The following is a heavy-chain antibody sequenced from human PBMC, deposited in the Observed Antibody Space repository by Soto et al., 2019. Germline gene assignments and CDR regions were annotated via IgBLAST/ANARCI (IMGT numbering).Heavy chain of an antibody. J-gene: IGHJ5*02. Sequence: EVQLLESGGGLVQPGGSLRLSCAASGLTFSSYAMNWVRQAPGKGLEWVSAISGSGGSTYYADSVKGRFTISRDNSKNTLYSQMYSLRAEDTAVYFCAKSPSVVLVPSTLGGNNWFDPWGQGTLVTVSS. V-gene: IGHV3-23*01. CDR1: GLTFSSYA. CDR3: AKSPSVVLVPSTLGGNNWFDP. D-gene: IGHD2-15*01. CDR2: ISGSGGST.